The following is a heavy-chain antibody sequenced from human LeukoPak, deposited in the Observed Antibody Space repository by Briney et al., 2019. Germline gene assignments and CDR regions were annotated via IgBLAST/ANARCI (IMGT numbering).Heavy chain of an antibody. Sequence: PSETLSLTCAVYGGSFSGYYWSWIRQPPGKGLEWIGEINHSGSTNYNPSLKSRVTMSADTSKNQFSLKLSSVTAADTAVYYCAGVLDYYGSGSRDFDYWGQGTLVTVSS. CDR1: GGSFSGYY. CDR3: AGVLDYYGSGSRDFDY. J-gene: IGHJ4*02. CDR2: INHSGST. V-gene: IGHV4-34*01. D-gene: IGHD3-10*01.